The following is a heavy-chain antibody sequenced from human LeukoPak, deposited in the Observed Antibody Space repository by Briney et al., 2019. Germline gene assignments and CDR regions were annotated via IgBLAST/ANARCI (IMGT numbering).Heavy chain of an antibody. Sequence: ASVKVSCKASGYTFSSYYMHWVRQAPGQGLEWTAIINPSDGSTRYAQKFQGRVTMTRDTSTSTVYMELSSLRSEDTAVYYCATDHCSSTSCYFYWGQGTLVTVSS. CDR1: GYTFSSYY. D-gene: IGHD2-2*01. V-gene: IGHV1-46*01. CDR2: INPSDGST. J-gene: IGHJ4*02. CDR3: ATDHCSSTSCYFY.